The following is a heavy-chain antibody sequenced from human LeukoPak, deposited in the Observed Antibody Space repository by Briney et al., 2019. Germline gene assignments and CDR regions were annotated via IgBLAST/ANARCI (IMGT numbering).Heavy chain of an antibody. J-gene: IGHJ6*02. CDR2: IIPILGIA. Sequence: GASVKVSCKASGYTFTGYYMHWVRQAPGQGLEWMGRIIPILGIANYAQKFQGRVTITADKSTSTAYMELSSLRSEDTAVYYCARDEGYSYDLYYYYCYGMDVWGQGTTVTVSS. CDR3: ARDEGYSYDLYYYYCYGMDV. D-gene: IGHD5-18*01. CDR1: GYTFTGYY. V-gene: IGHV1-69*04.